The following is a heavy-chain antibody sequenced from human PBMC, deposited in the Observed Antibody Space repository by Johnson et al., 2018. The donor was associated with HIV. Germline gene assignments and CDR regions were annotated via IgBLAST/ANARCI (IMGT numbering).Heavy chain of an antibody. CDR3: ARVVGYKYGSAGDNDAFDI. CDR2: INWNGGST. J-gene: IGHJ3*02. Sequence: MLLVESGGGVVRPGGSLRLSCAASGFTFDDYGMSWVRQAPGKGLEWVSGINWNGGSTGYADSVKGRFTISRDNAKNSLYLQMNSLRAEDTALYYCARVVGYKYGSAGDNDAFDIWGQGTMVTVSS. D-gene: IGHD5-18*01. CDR1: GFTFDDYG. V-gene: IGHV3-20*04.